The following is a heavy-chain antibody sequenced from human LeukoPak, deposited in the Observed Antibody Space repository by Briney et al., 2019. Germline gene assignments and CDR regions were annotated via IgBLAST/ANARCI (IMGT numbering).Heavy chain of an antibody. V-gene: IGHV3-49*04. CDR3: SRADYYGSGSPISFDV. CDR1: GFTFSDYY. D-gene: IGHD3-10*01. Sequence: GGSLRLSCAASGFTFSDYYMSWVRQAPGKGLEWVSFIRSNAYGATTEYAASVKGRFTISRDDSKSIAYLQMNSLKTDDTAVYYCSRADYYGSGSPISFDVWGKGTTVTVSS. CDR2: IRSNAYGATT. J-gene: IGHJ6*04.